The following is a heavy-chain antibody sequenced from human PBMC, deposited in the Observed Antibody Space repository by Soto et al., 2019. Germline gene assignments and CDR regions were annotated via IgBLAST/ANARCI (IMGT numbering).Heavy chain of an antibody. CDR1: GFIVSSNQ. D-gene: IGHD2-2*01. CDR3: ARRKSVPAAWAFYFDY. V-gene: IGHV3-66*01. CDR2: IYSGHTT. J-gene: IGHJ4*02. Sequence: LRLSCVASGFIVSSNQMSWVRQAPGKGLEWVSVIYSGHTTYYADSVEGRFTISRDDSKNTLYLQMNSLRVEDTAVYYCARRKSVPAAWAFYFDYWGQGALVT.